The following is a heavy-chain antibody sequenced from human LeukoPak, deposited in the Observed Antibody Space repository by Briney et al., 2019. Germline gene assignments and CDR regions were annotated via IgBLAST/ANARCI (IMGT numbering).Heavy chain of an antibody. CDR3: ARESDILTGNYYYYYTDV. V-gene: IGHV4-4*07. J-gene: IGHJ6*03. Sequence: SETLSLTCTVSGGSISSYYWSWIRQPAGKGLEWIGRIYTSGSTNYNPSLKSRVTMSIDTSKNQFSLKLSSVTAADTAVYYCARESDILTGNYYYYYTDVWGKGTTVTISS. CDR2: IYTSGST. CDR1: GGSISSYY. D-gene: IGHD3-9*01.